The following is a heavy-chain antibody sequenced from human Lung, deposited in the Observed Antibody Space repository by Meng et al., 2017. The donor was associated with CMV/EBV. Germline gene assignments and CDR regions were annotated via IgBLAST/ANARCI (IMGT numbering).Heavy chain of an antibody. Sequence: ESXKISXAASGFTFSSYWMSWVRQAPGKGLEWVANIKQDGSEKYYVDSVKGRFTISRDNAKNSLYLQMNSLRAEDTAVYYCARGQRPEYYNFWSSYLGQGGYYGRDVWGQGNXV. CDR3: ARGQRPEYYNFWSSYLGQGGYYGRDV. D-gene: IGHD3-3*01. CDR2: IKQDGSEK. J-gene: IGHJ6*01. V-gene: IGHV3-7*01. CDR1: GFTFSSYW.